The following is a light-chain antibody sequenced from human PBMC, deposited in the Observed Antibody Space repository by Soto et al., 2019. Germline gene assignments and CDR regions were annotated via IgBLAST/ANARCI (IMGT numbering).Light chain of an antibody. Sequence: EIVLTQSPGTLSLSPGERATLSCRASQSVSSSYLAWYQQKPGQAPRLLIYGASSRATGIPDRFSGSGSGTDFTLTISRLEPEDFEVYYCQQYGSSPFTFGGGTKVDIK. CDR2: GAS. V-gene: IGKV3-20*01. CDR1: QSVSSSY. CDR3: QQYGSSPFT. J-gene: IGKJ4*01.